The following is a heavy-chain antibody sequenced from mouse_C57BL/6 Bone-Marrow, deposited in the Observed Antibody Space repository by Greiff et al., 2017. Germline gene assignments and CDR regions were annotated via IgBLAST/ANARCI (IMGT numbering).Heavy chain of an antibody. J-gene: IGHJ4*01. Sequence: EVQLQQSGPELVKPGASVKMSCKASGYTFTDYNMHWVKQSHGKSLEWIGYINPNNGGTSYNQKFKGKATLTVNKSSSTAYMELRSLSSEDSAVYYCAREGLYYYGSCYVEVMDYWGQGTSVTVSS. CDR2: INPNNGGT. CDR1: GYTFTDYN. CDR3: AREGLYYYGSCYVEVMDY. D-gene: IGHD1-1*01. V-gene: IGHV1-22*01.